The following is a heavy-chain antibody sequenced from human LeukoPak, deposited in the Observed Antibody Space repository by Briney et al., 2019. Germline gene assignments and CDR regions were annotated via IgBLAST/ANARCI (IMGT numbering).Heavy chain of an antibody. CDR1: GYTFTSYY. CDR3: ARGTGYFETGMVKYKYYGMDV. V-gene: IGHV1-46*01. Sequence: ASVKVSCKASGYTFTSYYMHWVRQAPGQGLEWMGIINPNGASTSYGQRFKGRVTMNRDTSTNIVYMELTSLRSEDTAVYYCARGTGYFETGMVKYKYYGMDVWGQGTTVTVSS. D-gene: IGHD5-18*01. CDR2: INPNGAST. J-gene: IGHJ6*02.